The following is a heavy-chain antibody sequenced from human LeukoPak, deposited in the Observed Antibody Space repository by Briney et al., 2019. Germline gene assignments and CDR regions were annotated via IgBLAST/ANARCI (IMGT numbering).Heavy chain of an antibody. J-gene: IGHJ3*01. Sequence: PGGSVRLSCAASGFSFDDYAMHWGRQGPGKGLEWVSGITWNGGTMAYAASVKGRFTISRDNAKNSLYLQMDSLISDDTAFYYCAKDRSSSTWHDTFDVWGEGILVTVSS. CDR3: AKDRSSSTWHDTFDV. D-gene: IGHD6-13*01. CDR2: ITWNGGTM. CDR1: GFSFDDYA. V-gene: IGHV3-9*01.